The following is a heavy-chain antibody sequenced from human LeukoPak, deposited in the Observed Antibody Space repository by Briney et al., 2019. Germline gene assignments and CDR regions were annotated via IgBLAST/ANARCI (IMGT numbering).Heavy chain of an antibody. CDR1: GFTFSSYA. CDR3: ARHSSYSGSNYYGMDV. V-gene: IGHV3-30-3*01. J-gene: IGHJ6*02. CDR2: ISYDGSNK. Sequence: PGGSLRLSCAASGFTFSSYAMHWVRQAPGKGLEWVAVISYDGSNKYYADSVKGRFTISRDNSKNTLYLQMNSLRAEDTAVYYCARHSSYSGSNYYGMDVWGQGTTVTVSS. D-gene: IGHD1-26*01.